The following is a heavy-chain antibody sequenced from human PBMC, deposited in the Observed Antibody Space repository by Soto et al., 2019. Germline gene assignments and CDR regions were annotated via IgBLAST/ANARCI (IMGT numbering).Heavy chain of an antibody. CDR3: ARVTPGNNLYYFSGLDF. J-gene: IGHJ6*02. V-gene: IGHV3-30-3*01. Sequence: LRLSCVASGFSFDTYGIHWVRQAPGKGLQWVALISYEGSNTYYADSVRGRFTISRDNSKNTLYLQMNTLRPEDTGVHYCARVTPGNNLYYFSGLDFWGQGTSVTVSS. D-gene: IGHD1-1*01. CDR1: GFSFDTYG. CDR2: ISYEGSNT.